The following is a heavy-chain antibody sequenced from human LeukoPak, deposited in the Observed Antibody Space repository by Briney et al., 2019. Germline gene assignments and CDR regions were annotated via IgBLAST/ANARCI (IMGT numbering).Heavy chain of an antibody. J-gene: IGHJ3*02. CDR2: IYTSGST. D-gene: IGHD2-2*01. Sequence: SETLSLTRTVSGGSISSYYWSWIRQPPGKGLEWIGRIYTSGSTNYNPSLKSRVTISVDTSKNQFSLKLSSVTAADTAVYYCARVHHCSSTSCYPEVDAFDIWGQGTMVTVSS. CDR3: ARVHHCSSTSCYPEVDAFDI. V-gene: IGHV4-4*08. CDR1: GGSISSYY.